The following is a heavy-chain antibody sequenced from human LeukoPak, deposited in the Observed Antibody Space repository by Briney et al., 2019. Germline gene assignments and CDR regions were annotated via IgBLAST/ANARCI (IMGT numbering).Heavy chain of an antibody. J-gene: IGHJ4*02. CDR3: ARVLEMATTIYYFDY. V-gene: IGHV4-31*03. D-gene: IGHD5-24*01. CDR1: GGSISSGGYY. Sequence: PSQTLSLTCTVSGGSISSGGYYWSWIRQHPGKGLEWIGYIYYSGSTYYNPSLKSRVTISVDTSKNQFSLKLSSVTAADTAVYYCARVLEMATTIYYFDYWGQGTLVTVS. CDR2: IYYSGST.